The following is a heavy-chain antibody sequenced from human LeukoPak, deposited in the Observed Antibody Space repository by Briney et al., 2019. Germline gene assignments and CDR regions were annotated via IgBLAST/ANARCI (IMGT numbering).Heavy chain of an antibody. V-gene: IGHV3-11*04. D-gene: IGHD2-15*01. J-gene: IGHJ4*02. CDR2: ISSSGSTI. CDR1: GSTFSDYY. CDR3: AREYCSGGGCSAGNY. Sequence: GGSLRLSCAASGSTFSDYYMSWIRQAPGKGLEWVSYISSSGSTIYYADSVKDRFTISRDNAKNSLYLQMNSLRAEDTAVYYCAREYCSGGGCSAGNYWGQGTLVTVSS.